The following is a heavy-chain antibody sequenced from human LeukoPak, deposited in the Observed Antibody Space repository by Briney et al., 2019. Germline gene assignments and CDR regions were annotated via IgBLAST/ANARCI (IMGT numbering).Heavy chain of an antibody. V-gene: IGHV3-23*01. Sequence: PGGSLRLSCAASGFTFSSYAMSWVRQAPGKGLEWVSAISGSGGSTYYADSVKGRFTISRDNSKNTLYLQMNSLRAEDTAVYYCARDLGMTPVPDYWGQGTLVTVSS. J-gene: IGHJ4*02. CDR2: ISGSGGST. CDR3: ARDLGMTPVPDY. CDR1: GFTFSSYA. D-gene: IGHD4-17*01.